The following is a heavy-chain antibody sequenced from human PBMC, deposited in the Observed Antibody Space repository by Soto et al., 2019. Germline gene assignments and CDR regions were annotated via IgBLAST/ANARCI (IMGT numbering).Heavy chain of an antibody. CDR3: ARDFIRGRGYCSGGSCYRPYYYFDY. CDR1: GYTFTSYD. D-gene: IGHD2-15*01. V-gene: IGHV1-8*01. Sequence: ASVKVSCKASGYTFTSYDINWVRQATGQGLEWMGWMNPNSGNTGYAQKFQGRVTITADESTSTAYMELSSLRSEDTAVYYCARDFIRGRGYCSGGSCYRPYYYFDYWGQGTLVTVSS. CDR2: MNPNSGNT. J-gene: IGHJ4*02.